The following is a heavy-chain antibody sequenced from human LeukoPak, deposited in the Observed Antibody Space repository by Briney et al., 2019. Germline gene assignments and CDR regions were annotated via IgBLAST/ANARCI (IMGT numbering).Heavy chain of an antibody. CDR1: GYTFTGYY. V-gene: IGHV1-2*02. CDR2: INPNSGGT. J-gene: IGHJ4*02. CDR3: ARGTSSSWYDANQDY. Sequence: ASVKVSCKASGYTFTGYYMHWVRQAPGQGLEWMGWINPNSGGTNYAQKFQGRVTMTRNTSISTAYMELSSLRSEDTAVYYCARGTSSSWYDANQDYWGQGTLVTVSS. D-gene: IGHD6-13*01.